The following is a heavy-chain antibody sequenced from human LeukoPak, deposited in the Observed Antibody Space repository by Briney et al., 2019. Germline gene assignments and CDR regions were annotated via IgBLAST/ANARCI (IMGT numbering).Heavy chain of an antibody. V-gene: IGHV1-18*01. CDR2: LIAYNGNT. J-gene: IGHJ5*02. D-gene: IGHD6-13*01. CDR1: GYTFTSYG. CDR3: ARDNHRSSWSWFDP. Sequence: ASVKVSCKSSGYTFTSYGIIWVRQAPGQGLKWMGCLIAYNGNTKYAQEFQGRVTMTTDTSTSTAYMELRSLRSDDTAVYHCARDNHRSSWSWFDPWGQGTLVTVSS.